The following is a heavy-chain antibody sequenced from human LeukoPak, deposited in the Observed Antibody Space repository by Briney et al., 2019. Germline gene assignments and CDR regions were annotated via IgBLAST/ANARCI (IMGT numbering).Heavy chain of an antibody. D-gene: IGHD6-6*01. V-gene: IGHV3-7*01. CDR1: GFTFSSYW. J-gene: IGHJ4*02. CDR3: ARIDIAGRLAPLDC. Sequence: GGSLRLSCAASGFTFSSYWMSWVRQAPGKGLEWVANIKEDGSEKYYVDSVKSRFTISRDNAKNSLYLQMNSLRAEDTAVYYCARIDIAGRLAPLDCWGQGTLVTVSS. CDR2: IKEDGSEK.